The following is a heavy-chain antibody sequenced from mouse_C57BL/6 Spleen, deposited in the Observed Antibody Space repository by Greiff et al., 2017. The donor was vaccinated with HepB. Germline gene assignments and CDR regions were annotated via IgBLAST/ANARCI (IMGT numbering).Heavy chain of an antibody. Sequence: VQLQQSGPELVKPGASVKISCKASGYAFSSSWMNWVKQRPGKGLEWIGRIYPGDGDTNYNGKFKGKATLTADKSSSTAYMQLSSLTSEDSAVYFCARYYYGSRRLYFDYWGQGTTLTVSS. V-gene: IGHV1-82*01. J-gene: IGHJ2*01. CDR2: IYPGDGDT. D-gene: IGHD1-1*01. CDR3: ARYYYGSRRLYFDY. CDR1: GYAFSSSW.